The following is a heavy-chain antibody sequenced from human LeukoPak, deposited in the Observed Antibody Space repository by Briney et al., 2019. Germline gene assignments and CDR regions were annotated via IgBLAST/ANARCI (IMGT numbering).Heavy chain of an antibody. J-gene: IGHJ3*02. D-gene: IGHD6-13*01. CDR1: GFTFSSYG. CDR3: AKDGGIAAAGTKRGYAFDI. V-gene: IGHV3-30*02. CDR2: IWYGGSNK. Sequence: GGSLRLSCAASGFTFSSYGMHWVRQAPGKGLEWVAVIWYGGSNKYYADSVKGRFTISRDNSKNTLYLQMNSLRAEDTAVYYCAKDGGIAAAGTKRGYAFDIWGQGTMVTVSS.